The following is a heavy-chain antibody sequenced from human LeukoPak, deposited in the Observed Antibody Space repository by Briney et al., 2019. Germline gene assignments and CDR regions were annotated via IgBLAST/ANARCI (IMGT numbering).Heavy chain of an antibody. CDR3: AKGRSKFCSSTSCSIDD. Sequence: GGSPRLSCAASGFTFSSYAMSWVRQAPGKGLEWVSAISGSGGSTYYADSVKGRFTISRDNSKNTLDLQMNSLRAEDTAVYYCAKGRSKFCSSTSCSIDDWGQGTLVTVSS. CDR1: GFTFSSYA. V-gene: IGHV3-23*01. CDR2: ISGSGGST. J-gene: IGHJ4*02. D-gene: IGHD2-2*01.